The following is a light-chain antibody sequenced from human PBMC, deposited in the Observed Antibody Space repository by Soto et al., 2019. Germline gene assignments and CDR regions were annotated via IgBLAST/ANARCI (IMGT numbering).Light chain of an antibody. CDR2: AAS. CDR1: QSVSSYY. CDR3: QHYDNSPPSVT. V-gene: IGKV3-20*01. Sequence: EIVLTQSPGTLSLSPGERATLSCRASQSVSSYYLAWYQQKPGQAPRLLIYAASRRATGIPDRFSGSGSGTDFILTISRLEPEDFAVYYCQHYDNSPPSVTFGPGTKVDIK. J-gene: IGKJ3*01.